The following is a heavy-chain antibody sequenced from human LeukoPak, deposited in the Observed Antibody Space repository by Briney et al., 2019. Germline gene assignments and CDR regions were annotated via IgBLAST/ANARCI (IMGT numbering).Heavy chain of an antibody. D-gene: IGHD2-15*01. CDR1: GFTFSSYA. V-gene: IGHV3-30-3*01. Sequence: GRSLRLSCAASGFTFSSYAMHWVRQAPGKGLEWVAVISYDGSNKYYADSVKGRFTIPRDNAKNSLYLQMNSLRVEDTALYYCAKELGYCSGGSCYSGPGIFDPWGQGTLVTVSS. J-gene: IGHJ5*02. CDR3: AKELGYCSGGSCYSGPGIFDP. CDR2: ISYDGSNK.